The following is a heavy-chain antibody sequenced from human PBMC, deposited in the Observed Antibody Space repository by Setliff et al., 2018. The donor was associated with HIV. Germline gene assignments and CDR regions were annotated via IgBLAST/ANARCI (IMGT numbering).Heavy chain of an antibody. V-gene: IGHV4-39*07. Sequence: SETLSLTCTVSGDSISSSTFYWGWIRQPPGKGLEWIGSIYYSGTTYYNPSLKSRVAISVDTSKNQFSLKLNSVTAADTAIYYCARSSRSSPFWFDYWGLGTLVT. CDR1: GDSISSSTFY. J-gene: IGHJ4*01. CDR3: ARSSRSSPFWFDY. D-gene: IGHD6-6*01. CDR2: IYYSGTT.